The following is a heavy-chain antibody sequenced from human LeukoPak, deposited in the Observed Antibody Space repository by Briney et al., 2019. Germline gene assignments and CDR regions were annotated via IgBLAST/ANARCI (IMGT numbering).Heavy chain of an antibody. J-gene: IGHJ4*01. CDR1: GESFSVYS. CDR2: INHSGST. CDR3: ARSGTMIGELF. D-gene: IGHD3-10*02. Sequence: PSETLSLTCAVYGESFSVYSWSCVSQPPGKGLEWVGEINHSGSTNYNPSLKSRGTISVDTSKNQFTLTLSCVTAADTAVYYCARSGTMIGELFWGDGTLVTASS. V-gene: IGHV4-34*01.